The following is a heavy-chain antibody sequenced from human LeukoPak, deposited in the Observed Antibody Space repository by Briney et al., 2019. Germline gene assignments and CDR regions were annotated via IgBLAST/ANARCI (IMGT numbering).Heavy chain of an antibody. D-gene: IGHD2-2*01. CDR1: GYSFTQNG. CDR2: ISTKTGNT. J-gene: IGHJ4*02. V-gene: IGHV1-18*01. Sequence: ASVKVSCKASGYSFTQNGISWVRQAPGQGLEWMGWISTKTGNTKYAQKFQDRVTMTTDSATTTAYMELRRLRSDDTAMYYCARDVQYYQSGWGQGTLVTVFS. CDR3: ARDVQYYQSG.